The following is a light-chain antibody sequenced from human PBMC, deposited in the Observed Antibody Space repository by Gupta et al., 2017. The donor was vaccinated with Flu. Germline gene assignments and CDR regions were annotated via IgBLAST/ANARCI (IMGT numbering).Light chain of an antibody. CDR2: GAS. V-gene: IGKV3-20*01. CDR3: QLYGSSPRT. CDR1: QSFSSSY. J-gene: IGKJ1*01. Sequence: EIQFPQSPATLSLSPGERATLSCRASQSFSSSYLAWYQQKPGQAPRLLIYGASSMATGIPDRCSRSASRTYFTLTISIQEPEDFAVYYCQLYGSSPRTFGQGTKVEIK.